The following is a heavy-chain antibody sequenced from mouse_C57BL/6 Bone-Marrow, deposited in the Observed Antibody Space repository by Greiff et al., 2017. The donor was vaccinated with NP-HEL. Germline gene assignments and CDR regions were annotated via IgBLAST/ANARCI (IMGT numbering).Heavy chain of an antibody. Sequence: VQLQQPGAELVKPGASVKLSCKASGYTFTSYLMHWVKQRPGRGLEWIGRIDPNSGGTKYNEKLKSKATLTVDKPSSTADMQLNSLTSEDSAVHYCARYYYGSSSFDYWGQGTTLTVSS. CDR2: IDPNSGGT. CDR1: GYTFTSYL. J-gene: IGHJ2*01. CDR3: ARYYYGSSSFDY. V-gene: IGHV1-72*01. D-gene: IGHD1-1*01.